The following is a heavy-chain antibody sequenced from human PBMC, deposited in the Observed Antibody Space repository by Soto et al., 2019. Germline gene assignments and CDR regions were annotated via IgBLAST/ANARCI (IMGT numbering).Heavy chain of an antibody. CDR2: ISWNSETI. CDR1: GFTVDDYA. Sequence: EVQLVESGGGLVQPGRSLRLSCAASGFTVDDYAMHWVWQAPGKGLEWVSGISWNSETIDYADSVKGRFTISRDNAKSSLFLQMNSLRPDDMALYYCAKDMKWGGMTTIHYFDSWGQGTLVTVSS. D-gene: IGHD4-17*01. CDR3: AKDMKWGGMTTIHYFDS. V-gene: IGHV3-9*03. J-gene: IGHJ4*02.